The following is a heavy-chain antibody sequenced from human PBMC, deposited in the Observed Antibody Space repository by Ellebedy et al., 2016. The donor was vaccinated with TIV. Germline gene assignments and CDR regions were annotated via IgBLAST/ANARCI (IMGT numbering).Heavy chain of an antibody. Sequence: AASVKVSCKASGYTFTSYAMNWVRQAPGQGLEWMGWINTNTGNPTYAQGCTGRFVFSLDTSVSTAYLQISSLKAEDTAVYYCARSRRGSYYGDWFDPWGQGTLVTVSS. CDR1: GYTFTSYA. CDR3: ARSRRGSYYGDWFDP. CDR2: INTNTGNP. J-gene: IGHJ5*02. D-gene: IGHD1-26*01. V-gene: IGHV7-4-1*02.